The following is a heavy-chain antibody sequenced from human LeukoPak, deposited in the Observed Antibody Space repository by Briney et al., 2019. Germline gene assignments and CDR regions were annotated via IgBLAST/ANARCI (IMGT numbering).Heavy chain of an antibody. D-gene: IGHD3-9*01. CDR2: ISSRSSTV. Sequence: GGSLRLSCAASGFNLSTYSMNWVRLAPGKGLEWISYISSRSSTVYYADSVKGRFTISRDNAKNAVHLQMNSLRAEDTAVYYCARDGLRYFDWLNSYYYYYMDVWGKGTTVTVS. J-gene: IGHJ6*03. CDR3: ARDGLRYFDWLNSYYYYYMDV. V-gene: IGHV3-48*01. CDR1: GFNLSTYS.